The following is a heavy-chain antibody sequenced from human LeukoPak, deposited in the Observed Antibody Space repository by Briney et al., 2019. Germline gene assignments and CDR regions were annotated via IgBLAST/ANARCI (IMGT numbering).Heavy chain of an antibody. V-gene: IGHV4-34*01. J-gene: IGHJ4*02. CDR1: GGSFSGYY. CDR3: ARDGYGRKLDY. Sequence: PSETLSLTCAVYGGSFSGYYWSWIRQPPGKGLEWIGEINHSGSTNYNPSLKSRVTISVDTSKNQFSLKLSSVTAADTAVYYCARDGYGRKLDYWGQGTLVTASS. D-gene: IGHD5-18*01. CDR2: INHSGST.